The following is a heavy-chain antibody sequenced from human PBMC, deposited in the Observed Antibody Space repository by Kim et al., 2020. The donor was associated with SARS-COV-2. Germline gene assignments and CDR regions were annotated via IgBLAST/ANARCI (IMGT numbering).Heavy chain of an antibody. Sequence: SETLSLTCAVSGGSISSSNWWSWVRQPPGKGLEWIGEIYHSGSTNYNPSLKSRVTISVDKSKNQFSLKLSSVTAADTAVYYCARNWVSSGGGLFDYWGQGTLVTVSS. D-gene: IGHD2-8*02. CDR1: GGSISSSNW. CDR3: ARNWVSSGGGLFDY. V-gene: IGHV4-4*02. CDR2: IYHSGST. J-gene: IGHJ4*02.